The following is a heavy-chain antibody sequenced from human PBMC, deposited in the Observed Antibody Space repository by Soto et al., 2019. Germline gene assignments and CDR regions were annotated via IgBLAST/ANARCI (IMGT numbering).Heavy chain of an antibody. V-gene: IGHV3-7*01. Sequence: EVQLVESGGGLVQPGGSLRLSCTASGFTFRNYWMTWVRQAPGKGLEWVANINQDESEKYYVESLKGRFSISRDNTYNSLYLLMNSLRADDTAVYYCARGRPPSSGGNFDFWGQGALVTVSS. CDR1: GFTFRNYW. CDR3: ARGRPPSSGGNFDF. CDR2: INQDESEK. J-gene: IGHJ4*02. D-gene: IGHD3-10*01.